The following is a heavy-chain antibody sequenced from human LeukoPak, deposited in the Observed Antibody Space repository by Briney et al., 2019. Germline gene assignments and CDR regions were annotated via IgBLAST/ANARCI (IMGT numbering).Heavy chain of an antibody. V-gene: IGHV4-34*01. CDR3: ARVFYYGPGSHDY. D-gene: IGHD3-10*01. J-gene: IGHJ4*02. Sequence: PSETLSLTCAVYGGSFSGYYWSWIRQPPGKGLEWIGEINHSGSTNYNPSLKSRVTISVDTSKNQFSLKLSSVTAADTAVYYCARVFYYGPGSHDYWGQGTLVTVSS. CDR1: GGSFSGYY. CDR2: INHSGST.